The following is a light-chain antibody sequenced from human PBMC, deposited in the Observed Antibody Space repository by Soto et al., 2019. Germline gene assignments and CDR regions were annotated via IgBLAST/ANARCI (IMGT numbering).Light chain of an antibody. CDR1: HTISSSY. J-gene: IGKJ1*01. Sequence: EIVLTQSPGTLSLSPGERATLSCGASHTISSSYLAWYQQKPGQAPRLLMYGISRRATGIPDRFSGSGSGTDFTRTITRLEPEDFAVYYCQQYGSSGTFGQGTKVDIK. CDR3: QQYGSSGT. CDR2: GIS. V-gene: IGKV3-20*01.